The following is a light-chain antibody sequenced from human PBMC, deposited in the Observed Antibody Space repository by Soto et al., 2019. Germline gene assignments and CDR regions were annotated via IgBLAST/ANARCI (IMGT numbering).Light chain of an antibody. Sequence: AIQMTQSPSSLSASVGDRVTITCRASRGIRDDLGWYQQKPGKAPKLLIYATSSLQSGVPSRFSGSGSGTDFTLTISNLQHEDFATYYCLQDYNYTLTFGGGTKVEIK. CDR2: ATS. CDR1: RGIRDD. CDR3: LQDYNYTLT. J-gene: IGKJ4*01. V-gene: IGKV1-6*01.